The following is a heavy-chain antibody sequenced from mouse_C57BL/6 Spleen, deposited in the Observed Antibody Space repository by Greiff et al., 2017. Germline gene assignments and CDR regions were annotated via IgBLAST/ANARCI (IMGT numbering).Heavy chain of an antibody. Sequence: EVKVVESGGGLVKPGGSLKLSCAASGFTFSSYTMSWVRQTPEKRLEWVATISGGGGNTYYPDSVKGRFTISRDNAKNTLYLQMSSLRSEDTALYYGARELGSYAMDYWGQGTSVTVSS. D-gene: IGHD4-1*01. CDR3: ARELGSYAMDY. CDR1: GFTFSSYT. CDR2: ISGGGGNT. J-gene: IGHJ4*01. V-gene: IGHV5-9*01.